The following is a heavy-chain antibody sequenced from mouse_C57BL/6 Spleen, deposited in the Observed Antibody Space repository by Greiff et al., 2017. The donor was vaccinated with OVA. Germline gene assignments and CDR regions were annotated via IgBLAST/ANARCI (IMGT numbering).Heavy chain of an antibody. V-gene: IGHV5-12*01. D-gene: IGHD3-1*01. CDR3: ARRGLREDAMDY. J-gene: IGHJ4*01. CDR1: GFTFSDYY. Sequence: EVKLMESGGGLVQPGGSLKLSCAASGFTFSDYYMYWVRQTPEKRLEWVAYISNGGGSTYYPDTVKGRFTISRDNAKNTLYLQMSRLKSEDTAMYYCARRGLREDAMDYWGQGTSVTGSS. CDR2: ISNGGGST.